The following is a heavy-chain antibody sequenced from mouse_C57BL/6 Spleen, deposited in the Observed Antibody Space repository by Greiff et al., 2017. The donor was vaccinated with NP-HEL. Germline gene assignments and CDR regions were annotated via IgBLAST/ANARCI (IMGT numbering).Heavy chain of an antibody. CDR1: GYSITSGYY. J-gene: IGHJ3*01. D-gene: IGHD1-1*01. CDR2: ISYDGSN. V-gene: IGHV3-6*01. Sequence: DVQLQESGPGLVKPSQSLSLTCSVTGYSITSGYYWNWIRQFPGNKLEWMGYISYDGSNNYNPSLKNRISITRDTSKNQFFLKLNSVTTEDTATYYCARETYYGSEGDFAYWGQGTLVTVSA. CDR3: ARETYYGSEGDFAY.